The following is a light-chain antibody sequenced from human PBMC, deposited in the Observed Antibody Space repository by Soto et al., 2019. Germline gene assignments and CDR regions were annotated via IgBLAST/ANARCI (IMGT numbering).Light chain of an antibody. CDR3: QPRSNWPLT. CDR2: GAS. CDR1: QSVASKY. V-gene: IGKV3D-20*02. Sequence: EIVLTQSPGTLSFPPGETATLSCVASQSVASKYLAWYQQKSGQAPTLLIYGASRRATGISDRFSGSGSGTDFTLTISRLEPADIAVYYCQPRSNWPLTFGGATQVEIK. J-gene: IGKJ4*01.